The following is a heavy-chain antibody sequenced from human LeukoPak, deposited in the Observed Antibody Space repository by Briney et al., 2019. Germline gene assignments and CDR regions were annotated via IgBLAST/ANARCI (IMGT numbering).Heavy chain of an antibody. V-gene: IGHV7-4-1*02. CDR2: INTDSGKA. J-gene: IGHJ3*02. Sequence: GASVKVSCKASGYIFNSQGMNWVRQAPGQRLGWMGWINTDSGKATYAQGFTGRFVFSLDSSVSTVYLQISDLMPEDTAKYYCAREILRFDIWGQGTTVTVSS. CDR3: AREILRFDI. CDR1: GYIFNSQG.